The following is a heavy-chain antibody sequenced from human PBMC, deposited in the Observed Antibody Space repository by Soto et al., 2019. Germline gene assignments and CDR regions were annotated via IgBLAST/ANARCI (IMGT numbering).Heavy chain of an antibody. D-gene: IGHD6-6*01. J-gene: IGHJ4*02. V-gene: IGHV1-18*04. CDR2: ISTSNGNT. Sequence: QVQLVQSGVEVKKPGASVKVSCKASGYIFSSYGLSWVRLAPGQGLEWMGWISTSNGNTKCAQKFQDRVAMTTDTSTSTAYVELRSLRSDDSAVYYCARTLSSSSSPYYFHFWGQGNLVSVSS. CDR3: ARTLSSSSSPYYFHF. CDR1: GYIFSSYG.